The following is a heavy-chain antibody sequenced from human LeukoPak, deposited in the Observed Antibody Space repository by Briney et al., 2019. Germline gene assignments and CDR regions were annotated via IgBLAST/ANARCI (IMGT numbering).Heavy chain of an antibody. D-gene: IGHD3-16*02. CDR3: ARDVWDDYVWGSYRLDYFDY. CDR2: ISSSSSYI. CDR1: GFTFSNAW. V-gene: IGHV3-21*01. Sequence: GGSLRLSCAGSGFTFSNAWMNWVRQAPGKGLEWVSSISSSSSYIYYADSVKGRFTISRDNAKNSLYLQMNSLRAEDTAVYYCARDVWDDYVWGSYRLDYFDYWGQGTLVTVSS. J-gene: IGHJ4*02.